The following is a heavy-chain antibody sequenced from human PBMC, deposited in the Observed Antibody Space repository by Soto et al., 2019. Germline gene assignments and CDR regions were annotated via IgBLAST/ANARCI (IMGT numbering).Heavy chain of an antibody. CDR1: GGTFSSYT. V-gene: IGHV1-69*08. D-gene: IGHD6-13*01. Sequence: QVQLVQSGAEVKKPGSSVKVSCKASGGTFSSYTISWVRQAPGQGLEWMGRIIPILGIANYAQKFQGRVTITADKSTSAAYMELSSLRSEDTAVYYCARDGHSSSFKYYYYGMDVWGQGTTVTVSS. CDR2: IIPILGIA. CDR3: ARDGHSSSFKYYYYGMDV. J-gene: IGHJ6*02.